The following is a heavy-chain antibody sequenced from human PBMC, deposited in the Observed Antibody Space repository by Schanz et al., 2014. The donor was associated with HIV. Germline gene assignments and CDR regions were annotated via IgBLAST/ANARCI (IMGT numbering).Heavy chain of an antibody. V-gene: IGHV4-59*12. CDR3: AREGMEQMVNILDV. CDR2: IYYSGST. CDR1: GGSITNYY. J-gene: IGHJ6*02. Sequence: QAQLQESGPGLVKPSETLSLTCVVSGGSITNYYWSWIRQPPGKGLEWIGYIYYSGSTNYNPSLKTRVTISVDTSKNQFSLKLRSVTAADTAVYYCAREGMEQMVNILDVWGQGTRVNVSS. D-gene: IGHD6-13*01.